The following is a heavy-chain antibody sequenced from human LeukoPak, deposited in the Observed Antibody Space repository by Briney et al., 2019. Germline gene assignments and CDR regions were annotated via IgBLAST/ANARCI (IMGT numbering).Heavy chain of an antibody. V-gene: IGHV1-2*02. CDR2: INPNSGGT. Sequence: ASVKVSCKASGYTFTSYDINWVRQATGQGLEWMGWINPNSGGTNYAQKFQGRVTMTRDTSISTAYMELSRLRSDDTAVYYCARDLLWYDSGSSVFDYWGQGTLVTVSS. J-gene: IGHJ4*02. CDR1: GYTFTSYD. D-gene: IGHD1-26*01. CDR3: ARDLLWYDSGSSVFDY.